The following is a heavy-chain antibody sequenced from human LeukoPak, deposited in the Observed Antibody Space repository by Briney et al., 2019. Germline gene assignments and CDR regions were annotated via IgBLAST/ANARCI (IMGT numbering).Heavy chain of an antibody. J-gene: IGHJ4*02. CDR3: ARDRPPLSIAALGY. V-gene: IGHV3-30*03. CDR2: ISYDGSNR. CDR1: GFTFSSDG. D-gene: IGHD6-13*01. Sequence: PGRSLRLSSAASGFTFSSDGMYWVRQAPGKGLRGVALISYDGSNRFYAGSVKGRFTISRDNSKNTLYLQMNSLRAEDTAVYYCARDRPPLSIAALGYWGQGTLVTVSS.